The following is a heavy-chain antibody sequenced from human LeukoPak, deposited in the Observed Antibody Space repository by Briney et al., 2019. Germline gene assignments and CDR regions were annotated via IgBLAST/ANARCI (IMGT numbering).Heavy chain of an antibody. J-gene: IGHJ5*02. CDR2: IYYSGST. D-gene: IGHD2-2*01. Sequence: PSETLSLTCTVSGGSISSSSYYWGWIRQPPGKGLEWIGSIYYSGSTYYNPSLKSRVTISVDTSKNQFSLKLSSVTAADTAVYYCGSGVVVQAATTWLTPWAKGTLSPSPQ. CDR1: GGSISSSSYY. V-gene: IGHV4-39*01. CDR3: GSGVVVQAATTWLTP.